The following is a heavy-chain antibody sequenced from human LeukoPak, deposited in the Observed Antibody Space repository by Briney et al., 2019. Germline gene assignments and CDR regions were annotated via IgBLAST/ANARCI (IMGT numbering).Heavy chain of an antibody. CDR1: GFSLSTSGVG. CDR2: IYWDDDK. D-gene: IGHD4-17*01. Sequence: SGPTLLKPPQTLTLTCTFSGFSLSTSGVGVGWIRQPPGKALEWLALIYWDDDKRYRPSLKSRLTITKDTSKNQVVLTMTNMDPVDTATYYCAHRPTTGKWFDPWGQGTLVTVSS. CDR3: AHRPTTGKWFDP. V-gene: IGHV2-5*02. J-gene: IGHJ5*02.